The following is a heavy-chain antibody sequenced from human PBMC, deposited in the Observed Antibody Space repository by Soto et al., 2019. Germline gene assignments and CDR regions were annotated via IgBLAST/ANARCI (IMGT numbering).Heavy chain of an antibody. CDR2: ILSNDET. CDR3: ARGLAPKRYYFDY. J-gene: IGHJ4*02. CDR1: GFSLNNARVA. V-gene: IGHV2-26*01. Sequence: QVTLKESGPVVVKPTETLTLTCTVSGFSLNNARVAVSWIRQPPGKALEWLAHILSNDETSYNTSLRSRLTISTDISKSQVFLTMTHMDPEVAARYYCARGLAPKRYYFDYWGQGALVTVSS.